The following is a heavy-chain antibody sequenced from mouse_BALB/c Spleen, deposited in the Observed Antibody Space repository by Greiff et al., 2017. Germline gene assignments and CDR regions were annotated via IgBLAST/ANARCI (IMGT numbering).Heavy chain of an antibody. CDR3: TRSYGNVRSYWYFDV. J-gene: IGHJ1*01. CDR1: GYTFTSYY. CDR2: INPSNGGT. V-gene: IGHV1S81*02. D-gene: IGHD2-1*01. Sequence: QVQLQQSGAELVKPGASVKLSCKASGYTFTSYYMYWVKQRPGQGLEWIGEINPSNGGTNFNEKFKSKATLTVDKSSSTAYMQLSSLTSEDSAVYYCTRSYGNVRSYWYFDVWGAGTTVTVSS.